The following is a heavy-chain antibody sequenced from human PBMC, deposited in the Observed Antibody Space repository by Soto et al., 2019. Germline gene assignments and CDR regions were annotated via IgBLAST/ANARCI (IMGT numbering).Heavy chain of an antibody. D-gene: IGHD6-13*01. CDR1: GFSLSTSGLG. CDR2: IYWDDDK. Sequence: GPTLVNPTQTLTLTCTFSGFSLSTSGLGVGWIRQPPGKALEWLALIYWDDDKRYSPSLKNRLTITKDTSKNQVVLTMTNMAPVDTATYYCARIVAAVSDYFFYGMDVWGPGTTVTVSS. J-gene: IGHJ6*02. CDR3: ARIVAAVSDYFFYGMDV. V-gene: IGHV2-5*02.